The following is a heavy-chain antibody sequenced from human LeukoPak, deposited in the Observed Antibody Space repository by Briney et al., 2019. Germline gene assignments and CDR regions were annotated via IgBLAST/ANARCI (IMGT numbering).Heavy chain of an antibody. CDR3: AKGHDSDAFDI. CDR2: ISYDGSNK. J-gene: IGHJ3*02. D-gene: IGHD2-21*02. CDR1: GFTFSSYA. V-gene: IGHV3-30-3*01. Sequence: GRSLRLSCAASGFTFSSYAMHWVRQAPGKGLEWVAVISYDGSNKYYADSVKGRFTISRDNSKNTLYLQMNSLRAEDTAVYYCAKGHDSDAFDIWGQGTMVTVSS.